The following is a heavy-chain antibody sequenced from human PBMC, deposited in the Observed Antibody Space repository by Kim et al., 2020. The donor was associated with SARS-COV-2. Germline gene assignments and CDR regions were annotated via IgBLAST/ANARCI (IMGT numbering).Heavy chain of an antibody. D-gene: IGHD2-15*01. CDR1: GFTFSSYA. CDR3: ARDHGISYAHPIDY. CDR2: ISYDGSNK. V-gene: IGHV3-30-3*01. Sequence: GGSLRLSCAASGFTFSSYAMHWVRQAPGKGLEWVAVISYDGSNKYYADSVKGRFTISRDNSKNTLYLQMNSLRAEDTAVYYCARDHGISYAHPIDYWGQGTLVTVSS. J-gene: IGHJ4*02.